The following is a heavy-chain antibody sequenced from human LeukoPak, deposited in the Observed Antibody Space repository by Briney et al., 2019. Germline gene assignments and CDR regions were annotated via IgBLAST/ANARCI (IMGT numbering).Heavy chain of an antibody. CDR1: GYTFTGYY. V-gene: IGHV1-2*02. J-gene: IGHJ4*02. CDR2: INPNSGGT. CDR3: ARVLGYYDSSGKLDY. D-gene: IGHD3-22*01. Sequence: ASVKVYCKASGYTFTGYYMHWVRQAPGQGLEWMGWINPNSGGTNYAQKFQGRVTMTRDTSISTAYMELSRLRSDDTAVYYCARVLGYYDSSGKLDYWGQGTLVTVSS.